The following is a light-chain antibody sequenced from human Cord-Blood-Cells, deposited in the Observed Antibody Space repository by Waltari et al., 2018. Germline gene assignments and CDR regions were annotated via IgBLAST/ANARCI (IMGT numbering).Light chain of an antibody. J-gene: IGKJ5*01. Sequence: EIVLPQSPGTLSLSPGERATLPCRASQSVSSSYLAWYQQKPGQAPRLLIYGASSRATGIPDRFSGSGSGTDLTLTISRLEPEDFAVYYCQQYGSSITFGQGTRLEIK. CDR1: QSVSSSY. CDR2: GAS. CDR3: QQYGSSIT. V-gene: IGKV3-20*01.